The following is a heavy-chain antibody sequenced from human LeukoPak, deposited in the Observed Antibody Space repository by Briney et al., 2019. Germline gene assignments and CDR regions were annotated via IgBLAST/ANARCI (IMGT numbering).Heavy chain of an antibody. V-gene: IGHV3-11*01. Sequence: SGGSLRLSCAASGFTFSDYYMSWIRQAPGKGLEWVSYISSGGSTIYYADSVKGRFTISRDNAKNSLYLQMNSLRAEDTAVYYCARDAITGMVGYNWFDPWGQGTLVTVSS. J-gene: IGHJ5*02. CDR2: ISSGGSTI. CDR3: ARDAITGMVGYNWFDP. D-gene: IGHD1-20*01. CDR1: GFTFSDYY.